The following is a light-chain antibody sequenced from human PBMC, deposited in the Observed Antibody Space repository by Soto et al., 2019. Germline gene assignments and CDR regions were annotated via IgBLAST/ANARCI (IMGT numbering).Light chain of an antibody. Sequence: EIVLTQSPATLSLSPGERATLSCRASQTVSNYLAWYQQKPGQAPSLLIYETSNRATGIPARFTGSGSGTDFTLTISSLEPEDFAIYYCQQRASWPLTFGGGTKVEIK. CDR2: ETS. CDR3: QQRASWPLT. CDR1: QTVSNY. J-gene: IGKJ4*01. V-gene: IGKV3-11*01.